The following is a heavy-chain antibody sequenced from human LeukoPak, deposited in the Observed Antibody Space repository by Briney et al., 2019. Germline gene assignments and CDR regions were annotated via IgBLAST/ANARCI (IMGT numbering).Heavy chain of an antibody. D-gene: IGHD6-19*01. Sequence: SQTLSLTCAISGDSVSNNNTAWNWIRQSPSRGLEWPGRTYYRSKWYTDSAVSVNSRITINPDTSKNQFSLQLTSVTPEDSAVYYCARGNSGVAVARFDYWGQGTLVTVSS. V-gene: IGHV6-1*01. J-gene: IGHJ4*02. CDR1: GDSVSNNNTA. CDR3: ARGNSGVAVARFDY. CDR2: TYYRSKWYT.